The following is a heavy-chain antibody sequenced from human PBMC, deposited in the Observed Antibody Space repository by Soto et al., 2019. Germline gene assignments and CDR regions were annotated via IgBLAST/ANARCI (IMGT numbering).Heavy chain of an antibody. J-gene: IGHJ4*02. CDR3: VSQRTTVPTQAYFDY. V-gene: IGHV4-39*01. Sequence: SETLSLTCTVYGGSVTNSSYYWGWIRQSPGKGLEWIGSVYYRGRSYSKSSVKSRVTISVDTSKNRFSLSLNSVTASDTAVYFCVSQRTTVPTQAYFDYWGPGALVTVSS. D-gene: IGHD4-17*01. CDR2: VYYRGRS. CDR1: GGSVTNSSYY.